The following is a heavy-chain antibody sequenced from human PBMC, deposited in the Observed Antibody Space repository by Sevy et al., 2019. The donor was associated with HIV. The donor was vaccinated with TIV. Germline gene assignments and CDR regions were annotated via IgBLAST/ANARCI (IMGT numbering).Heavy chain of an antibody. D-gene: IGHD1-26*01. J-gene: IGHJ4*02. CDR2: ITAGGVIT. V-gene: IGHV3-23*01. CDR3: VVGTIKHLDY. Sequence: GGSLRLSCAASGFTFNNYAMSWVRQDPGKGLEWISVITAGGVITYSVDSVRGRFTISRDNSKNMVYLQMNSLRAEDTATYYCVVGTIKHLDYWGQGTRVTVSS. CDR1: GFTFNNYA.